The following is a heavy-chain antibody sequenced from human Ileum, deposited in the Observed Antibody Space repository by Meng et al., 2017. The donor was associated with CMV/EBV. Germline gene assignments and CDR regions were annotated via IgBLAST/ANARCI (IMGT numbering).Heavy chain of an antibody. J-gene: IGHJ4*02. Sequence: SVKVSCKASGGTFSSYAISWVRQAPGQGLEWMGGIIPIFGTANYAQKFQGRVTITTDESTSTAYMELSSLRSEDTAVYYCARLNFSSDYYGSGSLDYWGQGTLVTVSS. D-gene: IGHD3-10*01. CDR3: ARLNFSSDYYGSGSLDY. V-gene: IGHV1-69*05. CDR2: IIPIFGTA. CDR1: GGTFSSYA.